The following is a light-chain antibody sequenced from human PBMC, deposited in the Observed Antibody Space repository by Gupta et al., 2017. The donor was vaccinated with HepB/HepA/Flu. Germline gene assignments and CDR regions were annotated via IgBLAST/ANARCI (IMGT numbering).Light chain of an antibody. CDR1: CSDVGGYNY. CDR3: SSYAGSNTQ. Sequence: QSALTQPPSASGSPGQSVTISCTGTCSDVGGYNYVSWYQQHPGKAPKLMIYEVSKRPSGVPDRFSGSKSGNTASLTVSGLQAEDEADYYCSSYAGSNTQFGGGTKLTVL. J-gene: IGLJ2*01. CDR2: EVS. V-gene: IGLV2-8*01.